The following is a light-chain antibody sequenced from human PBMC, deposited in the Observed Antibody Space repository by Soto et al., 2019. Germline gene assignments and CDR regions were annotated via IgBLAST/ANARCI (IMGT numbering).Light chain of an antibody. J-gene: IGKJ4*01. V-gene: IGKV1-5*03. CDR1: QSISSW. Sequence: DIQMTQSPSTLSASVGDRVTITCRASQSISSWLAWYQQKPGKAPKLLIYKASSLQSGVLSRFSGSGSGTEFTLTISSLQPDDFATYYCQQYKSYSLTFGGGTKVDIK. CDR2: KAS. CDR3: QQYKSYSLT.